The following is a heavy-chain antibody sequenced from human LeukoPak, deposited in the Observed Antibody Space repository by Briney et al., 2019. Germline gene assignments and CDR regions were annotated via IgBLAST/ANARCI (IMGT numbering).Heavy chain of an antibody. D-gene: IGHD3-22*01. V-gene: IGHV3-23*01. CDR2: ISGSGGST. CDR3: ARDQYDSSGYYSPKMDY. CDR1: GFTFSSYA. J-gene: IGHJ4*02. Sequence: GGSLRLSCAASGFTFSSYAMSWVRQAPGKGLEWVSAISGSGGSTYYADSVKGRFTISRDNSKNTLYLQMNSLRAEDTAVYYCARDQYDSSGYYSPKMDYWGQGTLVTVSS.